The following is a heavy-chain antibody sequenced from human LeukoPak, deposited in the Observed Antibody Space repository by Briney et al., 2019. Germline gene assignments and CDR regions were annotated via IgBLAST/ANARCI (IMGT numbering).Heavy chain of an antibody. J-gene: IGHJ3*01. V-gene: IGHV1-69*05. CDR2: IIPIFGTA. CDR3: ARDLYSGSSDV. Sequence: SVKVSCKASGGTFISYAISWVRQAAGQGLEWMGGIIPIFGTANYAQKFQGRVTITTDESTSTAYMELSSLRSEDTAVYYCARDLYSGSSDVWGQGTMVTVSS. CDR1: GGTFISYA. D-gene: IGHD1-26*01.